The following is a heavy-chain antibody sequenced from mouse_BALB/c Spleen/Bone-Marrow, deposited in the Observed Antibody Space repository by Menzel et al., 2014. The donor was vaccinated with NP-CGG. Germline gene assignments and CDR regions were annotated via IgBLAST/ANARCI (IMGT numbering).Heavy chain of an antibody. CDR1: GYAFSTYW. CDR2: IYPGDGDT. V-gene: IGHV1-80*01. CDR3: ARGLRAY. J-gene: IGHJ3*01. Sequence: VKLMESGAELVRPGSSVKISCKASGYAFSTYWMNWVKQRPGQGLEWIGQIYPGDGDTNCNGKFKGKAALTADKSSSTAYMQLSSLTSEDSAIYFCARGLRAYRGQGTLVTVSA.